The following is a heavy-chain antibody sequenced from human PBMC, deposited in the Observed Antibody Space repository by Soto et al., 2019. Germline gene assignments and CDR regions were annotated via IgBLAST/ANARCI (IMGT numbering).Heavy chain of an antibody. CDR1: GGSTSSYY. J-gene: IGHJ4*02. D-gene: IGHD6-13*01. CDR3: ARQTTYSSSWHDY. Sequence: QVQLQESGPGLVKPSETLSLTCTVSGGSTSSYYCSWIRQPAGKGLEWIGRIYTSGNTNYNPSLKSRLSMSVDTSKNQCSLKLSSVTAADTAVYYCARQTTYSSSWHDYWGQGTLVTVSS. CDR2: IYTSGNT. V-gene: IGHV4-4*07.